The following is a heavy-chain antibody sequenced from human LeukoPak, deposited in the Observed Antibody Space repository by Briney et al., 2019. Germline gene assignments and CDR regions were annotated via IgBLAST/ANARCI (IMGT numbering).Heavy chain of an antibody. J-gene: IGHJ4*02. CDR2: IYHSGST. D-gene: IGHD6-13*01. Sequence: SETLSLTCAVSGYSISSGYYWGWIRQPPGKGLEWIGSIYHSGSTYYNPSLKSRVTISVDTSKNQFSLKLSSVTAADTAVYYCARGYSSSWYRDYWGQGTLVTVSS. CDR3: ARGYSSSWYRDY. V-gene: IGHV4-38-2*01. CDR1: GYSISSGYY.